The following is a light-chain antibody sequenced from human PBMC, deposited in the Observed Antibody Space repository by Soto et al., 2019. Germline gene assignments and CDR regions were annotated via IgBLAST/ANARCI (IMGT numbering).Light chain of an antibody. Sequence: VLTQPPPSLPVTLVEPATRSCMASHSVNIYLAWYQQKPGQSPRLLIYDASSRATGIPDRFSGSGSGTDFTLTISRLEPEDFAVYYCQQSGSIPWTFGQGTKVDIK. CDR3: QQSGSIPWT. CDR1: HSVNIY. V-gene: IGKV3-20*01. CDR2: DAS. J-gene: IGKJ1*01.